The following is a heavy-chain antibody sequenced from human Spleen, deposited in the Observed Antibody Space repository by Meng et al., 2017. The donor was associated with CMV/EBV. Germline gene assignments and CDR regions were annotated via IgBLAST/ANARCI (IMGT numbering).Heavy chain of an antibody. CDR1: GFTFSDYA. V-gene: IGHV3-30*04. CDR3: AKSRNGYGGEDH. D-gene: IGHD5-12*01. Sequence: GESLKISCAASGFTFSDYAMHWVRQAPGRGLEWVAAISYDGSKKYHADSVKGRFTISRDNSNKTVYLQMNRLRAEDTAIYYCAKSRNGYGGEDHWGQGMLVTVSS. CDR2: ISYDGSKK. J-gene: IGHJ4*02.